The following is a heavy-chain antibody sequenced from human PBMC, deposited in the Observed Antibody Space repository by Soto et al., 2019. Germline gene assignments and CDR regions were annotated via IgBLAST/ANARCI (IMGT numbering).Heavy chain of an antibody. CDR1: GFTFSSYG. CDR2: ISYYGSNK. V-gene: IGHV3-30*18. D-gene: IGHD2-15*01. CDR3: AKDVGGSVVFDY. Sequence: GGSLRLSCAASGFTFSSYGMHWVRQAPGTGLEWVAVISYYGSNKYYADSVKGRFTISRDHSKNKLYLQMNSVRAEDTAVYYCAKDVGGSVVFDYWGQGTLVTVSS. J-gene: IGHJ4*02.